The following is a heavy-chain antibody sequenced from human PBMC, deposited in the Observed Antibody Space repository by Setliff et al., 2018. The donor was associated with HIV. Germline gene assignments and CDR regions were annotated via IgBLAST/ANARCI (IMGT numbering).Heavy chain of an antibody. CDR2: IYYSGST. J-gene: IGHJ6*02. V-gene: IGHV4-59*01. CDR3: ARDSPGPQYYYYGMDV. CDR1: GGSIGSYY. Sequence: SETLSLTCTVSGGSIGSYYWSWIRQPPGKGLEWIGYIYYSGSTNYNPSLKSRVTISVDTSKNQFSLKLSSVTAADTAVYYCARDSPGPQYYYYGMDVWGQGTKVTVSS.